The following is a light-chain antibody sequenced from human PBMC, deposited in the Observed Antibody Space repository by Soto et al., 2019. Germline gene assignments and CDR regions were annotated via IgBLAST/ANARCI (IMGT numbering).Light chain of an antibody. CDR2: DAS. V-gene: IGKV1-5*01. Sequence: IQMTQSPSSLSASVGDIVTITCRASQSVSNWLAWYQQKSGKAPKLLIYDASSLQSGVPSRFSGSGSGTEFALTITSLLPDDFATYFCQQYSSYSLPTFGGGTKVDI. CDR3: QQYSSYSLPT. CDR1: QSVSNW. J-gene: IGKJ4*01.